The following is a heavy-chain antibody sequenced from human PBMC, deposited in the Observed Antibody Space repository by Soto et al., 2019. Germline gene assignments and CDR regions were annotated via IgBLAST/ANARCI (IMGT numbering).Heavy chain of an antibody. J-gene: IGHJ4*02. CDR1: GGSISSGGYS. CDR3: ARVSDY. CDR2: IYHSGSI. D-gene: IGHD3-16*02. Sequence: QLQLQESGSGLVKPSQTLSLTCAVSGGSISSGGYSWSWIRQPPGKGLEGIGYIYHSGSIYYNPSLQIRVTISLDRFKNHFSLKLGSVTAPDTAVYNCARVSDYWGQGTLVTVSS. V-gene: IGHV4-30-2*01.